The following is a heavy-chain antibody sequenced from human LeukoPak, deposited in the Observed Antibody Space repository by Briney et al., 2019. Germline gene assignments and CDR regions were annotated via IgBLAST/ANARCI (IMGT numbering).Heavy chain of an antibody. V-gene: IGHV1-8*01. Sequence: GPVKVSCKASGYTLTSYDINWVRQATGQGLEWMGWMNPNSGNTGYAQKFQGRVTMTRNTSTSTAYMELSSLRSEDTAVYYCASQLFRGSGSYGFDYWGQGTLVTVSS. CDR2: MNPNSGNT. J-gene: IGHJ4*02. D-gene: IGHD3-10*01. CDR1: GYTLTSYD. CDR3: ASQLFRGSGSYGFDY.